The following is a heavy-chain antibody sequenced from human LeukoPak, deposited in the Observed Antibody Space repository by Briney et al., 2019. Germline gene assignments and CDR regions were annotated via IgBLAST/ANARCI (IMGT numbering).Heavy chain of an antibody. D-gene: IGHD6-19*01. CDR3: ARASYSSGWYFDY. J-gene: IGHJ4*02. CDR2: ISGDGGNT. CDR1: GLTFSNYA. Sequence: PGGSLRLSCAASGLTFSNYAMSWVRQAPGKGLEWVSGISGDGGNTYYADSVKGRFTISRDNSKNTLYLQVNSLRAEDTALYYCARASYSSGWYFDYWGQGTLVTVSS. V-gene: IGHV3-23*01.